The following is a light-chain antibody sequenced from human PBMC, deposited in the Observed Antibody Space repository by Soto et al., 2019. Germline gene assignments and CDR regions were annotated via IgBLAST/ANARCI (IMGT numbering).Light chain of an antibody. J-gene: IGKJ2*01. V-gene: IGKV2-28*01. CDR2: LVS. CDR3: MQALQTPYT. Sequence: DIVMPQSPFSLPVTPGEPASISCRSSQSLRLSNGYNHLDGYLQKPGQSPQLLIYLVSIRAYGVPDRFSCSGSGTDFTLKISRVQAEDVGVYYCMQALQTPYTFGQGTKLEIK. CDR1: QSLRLSNGYNH.